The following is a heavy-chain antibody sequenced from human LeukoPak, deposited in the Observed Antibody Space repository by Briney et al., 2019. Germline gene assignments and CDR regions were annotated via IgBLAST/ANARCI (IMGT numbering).Heavy chain of an antibody. CDR1: GFTFSNAW. V-gene: IGHV3-30*18. D-gene: IGHD2-2*01. CDR3: AKAYQGNSNWFDP. CDR2: ISYDGSNK. J-gene: IGHJ5*02. Sequence: GGSLRLSCAASGFTFSNAWMSWVRQAPGKGLEWVAVISYDGSNKYYADSVKGRFTISRDNSKNTLYLQMNSLRAEDTAVYYCAKAYQGNSNWFDPWGQGTLVTVSS.